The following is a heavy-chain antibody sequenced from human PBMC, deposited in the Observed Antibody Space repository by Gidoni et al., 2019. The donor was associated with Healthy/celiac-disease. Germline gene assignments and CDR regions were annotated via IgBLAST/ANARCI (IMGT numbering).Heavy chain of an antibody. V-gene: IGHV3-48*01. CDR2: IGSSSSTI. CDR3: ARDTLQLTPTSWGMDV. CDR1: GFPFSSYS. Sequence: EVQLVESGGGLVQPGGSLRLSCAASGFPFSSYSMNWVRQAPGKGLEWVSYIGSSSSTIYYADSVKGRFTISRDNAKNSLYLQMNSLRAEDTAVYYCARDTLQLTPTSWGMDVWGQGTTVTVSS. D-gene: IGHD4-4*01. J-gene: IGHJ6*02.